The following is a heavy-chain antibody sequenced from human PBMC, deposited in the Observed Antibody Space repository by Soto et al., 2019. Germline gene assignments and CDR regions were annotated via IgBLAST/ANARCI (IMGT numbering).Heavy chain of an antibody. J-gene: IGHJ4*02. CDR2: IYHSGST. V-gene: IGHV4-4*02. Sequence: PSETLSLTCAVSGGSIRSSNWWSWVRQPPGKGLEWIGEIYHSGSTNYNPSLKSRVTISVDKSKNQFSLKLSSVTAADTAVYYCASAIYDILTGHFTPAYWGQGTLVTVS. CDR3: ASAIYDILTGHFTPAY. CDR1: GGSIRSSNW. D-gene: IGHD3-9*01.